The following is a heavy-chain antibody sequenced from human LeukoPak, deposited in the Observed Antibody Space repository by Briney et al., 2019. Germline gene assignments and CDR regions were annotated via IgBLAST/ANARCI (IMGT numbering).Heavy chain of an antibody. J-gene: IGHJ4*02. CDR2: IIPILGIA. D-gene: IGHD3-22*01. Sequence: SVKVSCKASGGTFSSYTISWVRQAPGQGLEWMRRIIPILGIANYAQKFQGRVTITADKSTSTAYMELSSLRSEDTAVYYCARDRGRRYYDSSGYQPFDYWGQGTLVTVSS. V-gene: IGHV1-69*04. CDR1: GGTFSSYT. CDR3: ARDRGRRYYDSSGYQPFDY.